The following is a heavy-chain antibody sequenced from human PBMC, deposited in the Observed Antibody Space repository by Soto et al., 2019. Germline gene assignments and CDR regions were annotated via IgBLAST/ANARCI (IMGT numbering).Heavy chain of an antibody. CDR3: AKEVDCSSTSCHYMDV. CDR2: ISWNSGSI. CDR1: GFTFDDFA. D-gene: IGHD2-2*01. Sequence: DVQLVESGGGLVQPGRSLRLSCAASGFTFDDFAMHWVRQAPGKGLEWASGISWNSGSIGYADSVKGRFTITRNNAKNSLYLQMNSLRAEDTALYYCAKEVDCSSTSCHYMDVWGKGTTVTVSS. V-gene: IGHV3-9*01. J-gene: IGHJ6*03.